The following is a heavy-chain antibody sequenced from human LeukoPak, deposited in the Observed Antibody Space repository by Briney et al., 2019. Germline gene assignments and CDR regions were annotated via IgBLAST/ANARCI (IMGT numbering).Heavy chain of an antibody. D-gene: IGHD3-22*01. V-gene: IGHV3-11*01. CDR2: ISSSGSTI. CDR3: AILSGSSGYYWGFDY. Sequence: GGSLRLSCAASGFTFSDYYMSWIRQAPGKGLEGVLYISSSGSTIYYADSVKGRFTIYRDNAKNSLYLQMNSLRAEDTAVYYCAILSGSSGYYWGFDYWGQGTLVTVSS. J-gene: IGHJ4*02. CDR1: GFTFSDYY.